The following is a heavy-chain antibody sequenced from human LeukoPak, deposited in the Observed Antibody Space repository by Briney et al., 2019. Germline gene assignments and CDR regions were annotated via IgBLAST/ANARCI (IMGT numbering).Heavy chain of an antibody. CDR1: GGSISSYY. CDR2: INHSGST. Sequence: PSETLSLTCTVSGGSISSYYWSWIRQPPGKGLEWIGEINHSGSTNYNPSPKSRVTISVDTSKNQFSLKLSSVTAADTAVYYCARGDRAYYYDSSGPMGFDPWGQGTLVTVSS. CDR3: ARGDRAYYYDSSGPMGFDP. V-gene: IGHV4-34*01. D-gene: IGHD3-22*01. J-gene: IGHJ5*02.